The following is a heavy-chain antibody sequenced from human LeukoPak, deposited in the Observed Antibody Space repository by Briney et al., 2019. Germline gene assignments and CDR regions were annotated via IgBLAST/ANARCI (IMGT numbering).Heavy chain of an antibody. CDR1: GFTFSSYA. CDR2: ISGSGGST. J-gene: IGHJ4*02. Sequence: GGSLRLSSAASGFTFSSYAMSWVRQAPGKGLEWVSAISGSGGSTYYADSVKGRFTISRDNSKNTLYLQMDSMRAEDTAVYYCAKDTAIVGGYFDYWGQGTRVTVSS. D-gene: IGHD5-18*01. V-gene: IGHV3-23*01. CDR3: AKDTAIVGGYFDY.